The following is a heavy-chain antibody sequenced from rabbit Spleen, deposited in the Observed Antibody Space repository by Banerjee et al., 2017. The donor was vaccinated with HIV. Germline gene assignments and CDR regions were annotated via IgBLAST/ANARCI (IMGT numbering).Heavy chain of an antibody. J-gene: IGHJ4*01. CDR2: IDPVFGST. CDR1: GFDFSTYY. V-gene: IGHV1S7*01. Sequence: QLVESGGGLIQPGGSLKLSCKASGFDFSTYYMSWVRQAPGKGLEWIGYIDPVFGSTYYASWVNGRFTISSHNAQNTLHLQLNSLTAADTATYFCASGISSSDDVFDLWGPGTLVTVS. D-gene: IGHD1-1*01. CDR3: ASGISSSDDVFDL.